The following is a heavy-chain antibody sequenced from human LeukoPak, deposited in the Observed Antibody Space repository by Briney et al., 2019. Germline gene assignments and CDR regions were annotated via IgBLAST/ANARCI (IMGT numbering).Heavy chain of an antibody. CDR1: GFTFASYA. CDR2: LAYDGTNK. Sequence: GGSLRLSCAASGFTFASYAMHWVRQPPGKGLEWVTLLAYDGTNKRYADSVKGRFTISRDNSQNTVDLQMNSLRAEDTAVYYCARTSGSYWGWFDPWGQGTLVTVSS. CDR3: ARTSGSYWGWFDP. J-gene: IGHJ5*02. D-gene: IGHD1-26*01. V-gene: IGHV3-30*04.